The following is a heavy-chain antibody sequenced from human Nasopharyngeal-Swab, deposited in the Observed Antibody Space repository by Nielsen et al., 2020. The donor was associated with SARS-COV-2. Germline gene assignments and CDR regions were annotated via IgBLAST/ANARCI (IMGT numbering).Heavy chain of an antibody. CDR2: IYPGDSDT. CDR1: GYSFTSYW. D-gene: IGHD1-26*01. V-gene: IGHV5-51*01. Sequence: GESLKISCKGSGYSFTSYWIGWVRQMPGKGLEWMGIIYPGDSDTRYSPSFQGQVTISADKSISTAYLQWSSLKASDTAIYYCARLLTGGQPDYYYYYMDVWGKGTTVTVSS. J-gene: IGHJ6*03. CDR3: ARLLTGGQPDYYYYYMDV.